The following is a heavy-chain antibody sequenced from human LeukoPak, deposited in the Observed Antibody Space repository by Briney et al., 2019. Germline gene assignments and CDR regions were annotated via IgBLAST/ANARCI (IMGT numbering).Heavy chain of an antibody. CDR1: GGTFSSYA. Sequence: SVKVSCKASGGTFSSYAIRWVRQAPGQGLEWMGGIIPIFGTANYAQKFQGIVTITADESTSTAYMELSSLRSEDTAVYYCARGEEYGDYNYWGQGTLVTVSS. CDR2: IIPIFGTA. V-gene: IGHV1-69*01. CDR3: ARGEEYGDYNY. J-gene: IGHJ4*02. D-gene: IGHD4-17*01.